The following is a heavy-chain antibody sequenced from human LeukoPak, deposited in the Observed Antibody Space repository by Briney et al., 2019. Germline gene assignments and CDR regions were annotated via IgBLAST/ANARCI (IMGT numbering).Heavy chain of an antibody. J-gene: IGHJ4*02. CDR2: INHSGST. CDR3: ARSRTNWNGPRALYFDY. CDR1: GGSFSGYY. D-gene: IGHD1-20*01. Sequence: PSETLSLTCAVYGGSFSGYYWSWIRRPPGKGLEWIGEINHSGSTNYNPPLKSRVTISVDTSKNQFSLKLSSVTAADTAVYYCARSRTNWNGPRALYFDYWGQGTLVTVSS. V-gene: IGHV4-34*01.